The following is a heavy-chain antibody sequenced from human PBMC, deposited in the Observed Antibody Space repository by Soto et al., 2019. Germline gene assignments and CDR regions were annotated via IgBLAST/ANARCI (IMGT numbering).Heavy chain of an antibody. D-gene: IGHD4-17*01. J-gene: IGHJ4*02. CDR3: ATDPPTVTTSSFDY. CDR2: ISGSGRII. V-gene: IGHV3-11*01. CDR1: GFNFSDYY. Sequence: QEQLVESGGGLVKPGGSLRLSCAASGFNFSDYYMSWIRQAPGKGLEWVSHISGSGRIIYYADSVKGRFTISRDNAKNSLYLQMNRLRAEDTAVYYCATDPPTVTTSSFDYWGQGTLVTLSS.